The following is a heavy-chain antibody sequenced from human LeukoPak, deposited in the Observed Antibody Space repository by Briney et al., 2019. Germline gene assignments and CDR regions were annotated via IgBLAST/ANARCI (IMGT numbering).Heavy chain of an antibody. CDR1: GFTFDDYA. D-gene: IGHD2-15*01. CDR3: AKDAVVGYCSDGTCYRYFDY. J-gene: IGHJ4*02. CDR2: ISWNGGNI. V-gene: IGHV3-9*01. Sequence: GGSLRLSCAASGFTFDDYAMHWVRQTPGKGLEWVSGISWNGGNISYADSVKGRFTVSRDNAKNSLYLQMTSLRTEDTALYYCAKDAVVGYCSDGTCYRYFDYWGQGTLVTVSS.